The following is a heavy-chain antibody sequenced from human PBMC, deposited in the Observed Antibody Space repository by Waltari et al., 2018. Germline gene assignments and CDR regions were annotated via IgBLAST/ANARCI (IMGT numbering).Heavy chain of an antibody. D-gene: IGHD6-13*01. CDR3: ARSGVAAAGDDY. V-gene: IGHV3-48*02. J-gene: IGHJ4*02. CDR2: ITRSSSTI. CDR1: GFTFSGYS. Sequence: GLVQPGGSLRLSCAASGFTFSGYSMNWVRQAPGKGLEWVSYITRSSSTIYYADSVKGRFTVSRDNAKNSLYLQMNSLRDEDTAVYYCARSGVAAAGDDYWGQGTLVTVSS.